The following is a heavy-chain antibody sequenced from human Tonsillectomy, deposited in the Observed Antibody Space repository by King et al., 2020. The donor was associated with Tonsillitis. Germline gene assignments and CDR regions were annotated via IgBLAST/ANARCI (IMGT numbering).Heavy chain of an antibody. V-gene: IGHV3-23*04. Sequence: EVQLVESGGGLVQPGGSLRLSCAASGFTFSNYVMNWVRQAPGKGLEWVSGISGSGGTTYHADSVKGRFTISRDSSKKMLYLQMNSLSAEDTAVYYCAKDLYRESPGHFAYWGQGTLVTVSS. CDR3: AKDLYRESPGHFAY. CDR2: ISGSGGTT. J-gene: IGHJ4*02. D-gene: IGHD1-26*01. CDR1: GFTFSNYV.